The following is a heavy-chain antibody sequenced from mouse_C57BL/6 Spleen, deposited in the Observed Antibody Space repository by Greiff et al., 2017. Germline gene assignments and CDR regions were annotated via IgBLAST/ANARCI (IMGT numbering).Heavy chain of an antibody. CDR1: GFSFNNYA. V-gene: IGHV10-1*01. D-gene: IGHD4-1*01. J-gene: IGHJ3*01. Sequence: EVKLVESGGGLVQPKGSLKLSCAASGFSFNNYAMNWVRQAPGKGLEWVARIRSQSNNYATSYADSVKDRFTISRDDSESMLYLQMNNFKAEDTAMYYCVRWDRFAYWGQGTLVTVSA. CDR3: VRWDRFAY. CDR2: IRSQSNNYAT.